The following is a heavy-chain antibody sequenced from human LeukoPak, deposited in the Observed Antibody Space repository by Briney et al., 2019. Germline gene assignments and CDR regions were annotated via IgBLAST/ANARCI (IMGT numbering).Heavy chain of an antibody. J-gene: IGHJ4*02. CDR2: IIPIFGTT. V-gene: IGHV1-69*13. D-gene: IGHD6-19*01. Sequence: ASVKVSCKASGGIFSSYAFSWVRQAPGQGLEWMGGIIPIFGTTNYAQKFQGRVTITADESTSTAYMELRSLRSDDTAVYYCARDLKRGYSSGRYSWGTGSSNDYWGQGTLVTVSS. CDR3: ARDLKRGYSSGRYSWGTGSSNDY. CDR1: GGIFSSYA.